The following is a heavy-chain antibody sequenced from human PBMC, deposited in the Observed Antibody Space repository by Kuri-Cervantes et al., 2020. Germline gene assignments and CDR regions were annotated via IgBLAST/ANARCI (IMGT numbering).Heavy chain of an antibody. CDR1: GGSISSGDYY. CDR3: ARDYYDSSGKFDY. J-gene: IGHJ4*02. Sequence: LRLSCPVSGGSISSGDYYWSCIRQPPGKGLEWIWRIYTSGSTNYNPSLKSRVTMSVDTSKHQFSLKLSSVTAANKAVYYCARDYYDSSGKFDYWGQGTLVTVSS. D-gene: IGHD3-22*01. CDR2: IYTSGST. V-gene: IGHV4-61*02.